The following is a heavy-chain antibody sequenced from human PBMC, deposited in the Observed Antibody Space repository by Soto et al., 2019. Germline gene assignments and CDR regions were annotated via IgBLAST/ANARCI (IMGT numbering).Heavy chain of an antibody. Sequence: SVKVACKASGGTFSSYAISWVRQAPGQGLEWMGGIIPIFGTANYAQKFQGRVTITADESTSTAYMELSSLRSEDTAVYYCASPPRGGYDPQFDYWGQGTLGTVSS. CDR2: IIPIFGTA. V-gene: IGHV1-69*13. J-gene: IGHJ4*02. CDR3: ASPPRGGYDPQFDY. D-gene: IGHD5-12*01. CDR1: GGTFSSYA.